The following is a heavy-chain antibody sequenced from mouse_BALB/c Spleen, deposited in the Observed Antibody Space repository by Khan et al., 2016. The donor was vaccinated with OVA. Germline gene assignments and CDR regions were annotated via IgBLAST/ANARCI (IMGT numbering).Heavy chain of an antibody. CDR1: GFNIKDTH. Sequence: VQLQQSGAELVKPGASVKLSCPASGFNIKDTHMHWVKQRPEQGLEWIGRIDPANDNSKYDPRFQGKATITADTSSNTAYLHLSSLTSEDTAVYYCAPAGTGDYFDYWGQGTTLTVSS. CDR3: APAGTGDYFDY. CDR2: IDPANDNS. V-gene: IGHV14-3*02. D-gene: IGHD4-1*01. J-gene: IGHJ2*01.